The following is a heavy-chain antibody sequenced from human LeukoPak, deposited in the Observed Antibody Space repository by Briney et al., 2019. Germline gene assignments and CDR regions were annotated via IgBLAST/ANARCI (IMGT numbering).Heavy chain of an antibody. J-gene: IGHJ5*02. V-gene: IGHV3-48*03. Sequence: PGGFLRLSCAASGFAFSSYEMNWVRQAPGKGLEWVSYISSSASTIYYADSVKGRFTISRDNAKNSLYLQMNSLRADDTAIYYCARVSTHSQYNWFDPWGQGTLVTVSS. CDR2: ISSSASTI. CDR1: GFAFSSYE. CDR3: ARVSTHSQYNWFDP. D-gene: IGHD2-15*01.